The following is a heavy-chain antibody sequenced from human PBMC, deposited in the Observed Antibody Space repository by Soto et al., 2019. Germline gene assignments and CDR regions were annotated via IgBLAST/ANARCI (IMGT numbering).Heavy chain of an antibody. CDR1: GYSFTSYW. CDR3: ASSYFNYGSGSKGYYYGMDV. D-gene: IGHD3-10*01. J-gene: IGHJ6*02. V-gene: IGHV5-10-1*01. CDR2: IDPSDSYT. Sequence: GESLKISCKGSGYSFTSYWISWVRQMPGKGLEWMGRIDPSDSYTNYSPSFQGHVTISADKSISTAYLQWSSLKASDTAMYYCASSYFNYGSGSKGYYYGMDVWGQGTTVTVSS.